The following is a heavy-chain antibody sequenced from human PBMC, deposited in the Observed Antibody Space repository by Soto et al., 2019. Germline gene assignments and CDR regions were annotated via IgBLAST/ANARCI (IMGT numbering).Heavy chain of an antibody. CDR1: GYTFTSYD. Sequence: ASVKVSCKASGYTFTSYDINWVRQATGQGLEWMGWMNPNSGNTGYAQKFQGRVTMTRNTSISTAYMELSSLRSEDTAVYYCARVGAGYYYYYYMDVWGKGTTVTVSS. CDR3: ARVGAGYYYYYYMDV. CDR2: MNPNSGNT. D-gene: IGHD3-10*01. V-gene: IGHV1-8*01. J-gene: IGHJ6*03.